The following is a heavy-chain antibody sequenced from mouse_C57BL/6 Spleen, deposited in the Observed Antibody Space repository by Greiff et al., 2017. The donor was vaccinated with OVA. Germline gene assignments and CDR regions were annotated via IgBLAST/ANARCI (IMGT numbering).Heavy chain of an antibody. V-gene: IGHV1-15*01. CDR3: TRGRFYFDY. CDR2: IDPETGGT. Sequence: VQLQQSGAELVRPGASVTLSCTASGYTFTDYEMHWVKQTPVHGLEWIGAIDPETGGTAYNQKFKGKAILTADKSSSTAYMELRSLTSEDSAVYYCTRGRFYFDYWGQGTTLTVSS. J-gene: IGHJ2*01. CDR1: GYTFTDYE.